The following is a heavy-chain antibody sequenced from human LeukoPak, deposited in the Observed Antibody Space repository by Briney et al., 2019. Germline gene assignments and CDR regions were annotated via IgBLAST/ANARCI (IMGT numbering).Heavy chain of an antibody. CDR3: AKVSVTGAYYFDY. J-gene: IGHJ4*02. Sequence: GGSLRLSCAAAGFIFGSSGMSWVRQAPGKGLEWVSAMSGSGASTNYADSVKGRFTISRHNSKNTLYLQMNSLRAEDTAVYYCAKVSVTGAYYFDYWGQGTLVTVSS. CDR1: GFIFGSSG. CDR2: MSGSGAST. D-gene: IGHD6-19*01. V-gene: IGHV3-23*01.